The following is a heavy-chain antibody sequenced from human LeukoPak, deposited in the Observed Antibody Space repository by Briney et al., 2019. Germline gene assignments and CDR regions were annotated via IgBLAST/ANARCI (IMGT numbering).Heavy chain of an antibody. V-gene: IGHV3-33*01. D-gene: IGHD4-17*01. CDR3: ARGRGGNTGDSYFDY. CDR2: TWYDGSST. J-gene: IGHJ4*02. Sequence: GGSLRLSCAASGLTLSSYGMHWVRQAPGKGLEWVTLTWYDGSSTNYADSVEGRFTISRDNSKNTLYLQMSSLRAEDTAIYYCARGRGGNTGDSYFDYWGQGTLVTVSS. CDR1: GLTLSSYG.